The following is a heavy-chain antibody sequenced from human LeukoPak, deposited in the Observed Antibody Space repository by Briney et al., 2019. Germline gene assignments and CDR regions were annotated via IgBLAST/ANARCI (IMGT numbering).Heavy chain of an antibody. J-gene: IGHJ4*02. CDR2: ISGSGDST. D-gene: IGHD3-22*01. V-gene: IGHV3-23*01. CDR3: AKDYSSGYYYDY. CDR1: GFTFSSYE. Sequence: GGSLRLSCAASGFTFSSYEMNWVRQAPGKGLEWVSVISGSGDSTYYADSVKGRFTISRDISKNTLYLQMNSLRAEDTAVYYCAKDYSSGYYYDYWGQGTLVTVSS.